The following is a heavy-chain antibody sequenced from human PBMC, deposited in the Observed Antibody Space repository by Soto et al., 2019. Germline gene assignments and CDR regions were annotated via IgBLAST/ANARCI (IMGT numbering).Heavy chain of an antibody. CDR2: IYWDDDT. CDR1: GFSLSADGVG. Sequence: ITLKESGPTLVKPTQTLTLTCSFSGFSLSADGVGVGWIRQPPGKALEWLALIYWDDDTRYRPSLKSRLTITKDSSKNQVVLTMTNMDPVDTATYYCAHAYGGTSWPNDAFDVWGQGTVVTDSS. V-gene: IGHV2-5*02. CDR3: AHAYGGTSWPNDAFDV. D-gene: IGHD2-2*01. J-gene: IGHJ3*01.